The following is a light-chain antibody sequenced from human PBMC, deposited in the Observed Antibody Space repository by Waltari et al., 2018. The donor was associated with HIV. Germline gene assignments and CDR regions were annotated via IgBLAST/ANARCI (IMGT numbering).Light chain of an antibody. CDR1: SNHIFNYTY. CDR2: DVT. V-gene: IGLV2-14*03. Sequence: QSALTQPASLSGSPGQSSTISCTGASNHIFNYTYVSWYQQHPAKAPYLIIYDVTSRPSGVSNRFSASKSGNTASLTICGLQADDEADYSCSSYTNNNTLIFGGGTKLTVL. CDR3: SSYTNNNTLI. J-gene: IGLJ2*01.